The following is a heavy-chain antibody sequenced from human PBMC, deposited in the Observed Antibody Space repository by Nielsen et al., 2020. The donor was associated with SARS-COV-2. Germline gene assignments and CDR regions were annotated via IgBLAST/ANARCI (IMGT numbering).Heavy chain of an antibody. CDR2: VSRDGSDT. J-gene: IGHJ4*02. Sequence: GSLRLSCAASGFTFANYGIHWVRQVAGRGLEWVAIVSRDGSDTFYVDSVKGRFTISRDNSKNTVYLQMNSLRAEDTAVYHCAKDVWSGAHQIGPDYWGQGTLVTVPS. CDR1: GFTFANYG. V-gene: IGHV3-30*18. CDR3: AKDVWSGAHQIGPDY. D-gene: IGHD3-3*01.